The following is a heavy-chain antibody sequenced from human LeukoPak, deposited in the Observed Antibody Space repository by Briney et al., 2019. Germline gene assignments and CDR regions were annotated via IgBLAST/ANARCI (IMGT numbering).Heavy chain of an antibody. Sequence: GGSLRLSCAASGFIFSNYAMSWVRQAPGKGLQWVSAFSGSGGSTYYADSVKGRFTISRDNSRNTLYLQMNSLRAEDTAVYYCAELGITMIGGVWGKGTTVTISS. CDR1: GFIFSNYA. D-gene: IGHD3-10*02. J-gene: IGHJ6*04. CDR2: FSGSGGST. CDR3: AELGITMIGGV. V-gene: IGHV3-23*01.